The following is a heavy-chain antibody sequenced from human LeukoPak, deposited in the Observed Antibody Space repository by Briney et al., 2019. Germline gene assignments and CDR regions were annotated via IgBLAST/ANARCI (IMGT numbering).Heavy chain of an antibody. CDR3: ASMGTGYSYGP. V-gene: IGHV3-21*01. CDR1: GFTFSSYS. Sequence: GGSLRLSCAASGFTFSSYSMNWVRQAPGKGLEWVSSISSSSSYIYYADSVKGRFTISRDNAKNSLYLQMNSLRAEDTAVDYCASMGTGYSYGPWGQGTLVTVSS. CDR2: ISSSSSYI. J-gene: IGHJ4*02. D-gene: IGHD5-18*01.